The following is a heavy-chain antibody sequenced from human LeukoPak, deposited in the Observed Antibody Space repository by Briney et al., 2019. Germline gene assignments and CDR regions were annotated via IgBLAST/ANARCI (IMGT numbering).Heavy chain of an antibody. J-gene: IGHJ4*02. CDR1: GFTFSDHY. CDR3: ASSLGIGY. V-gene: IGHV3-72*01. CDR2: IRNKANSYTT. D-gene: IGHD7-27*01. Sequence: PGGSLRLSCAASGFTFSDHYMDWVRQAPGKGLEWVGRIRNKANSYTTEYAASVKGRFTISRDDSKNSRYLQMNSLKTEDTAVYYCASSLGIGYWGQGTLVTVSS.